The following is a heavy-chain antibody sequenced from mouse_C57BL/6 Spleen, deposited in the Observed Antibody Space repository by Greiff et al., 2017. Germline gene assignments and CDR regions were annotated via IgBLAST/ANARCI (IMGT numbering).Heavy chain of an antibody. CDR3: TVSYYYYGRGYYAMDY. V-gene: IGHV6-3*01. J-gene: IGHJ4*01. Sequence: EVQVVESGGGLVQPGGSMKLSCVASGFTFSNYWMNWVRQSPEKGLEWVAQIRLKSDNYATNYAESVKGRLTISRDCSKSSVYLRMNNLRAEDTGIYYCTVSYYYYGRGYYAMDYWGQGTPVTVSS. D-gene: IGHD1-1*01. CDR1: GFTFSNYW. CDR2: IRLKSDNYAT.